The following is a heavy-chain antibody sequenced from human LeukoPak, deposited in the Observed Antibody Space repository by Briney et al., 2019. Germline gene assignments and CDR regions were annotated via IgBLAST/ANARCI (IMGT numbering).Heavy chain of an antibody. CDR2: INPSGGST. CDR3: ARAAWFGESARFDY. J-gene: IGHJ4*02. CDR1: GYTFTSYY. D-gene: IGHD3-10*01. V-gene: IGHV1-46*01. Sequence: ASVKISCKASGYTFTSYYMHWVRQAPGQGLERMGIINPSGGSTTYVQKFQGRVTMTRDTSTSTVYMELSSLRSEDTAVYSCARAAWFGESARFDYWGQGTLVTVSS.